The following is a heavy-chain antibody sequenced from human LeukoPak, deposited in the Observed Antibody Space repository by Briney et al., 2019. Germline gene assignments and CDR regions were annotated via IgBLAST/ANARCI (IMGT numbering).Heavy chain of an antibody. CDR1: GFSFSGYW. J-gene: IGHJ4*02. CDR3: ARDREDIVVVPAET. V-gene: IGHV3-7*01. CDR2: IKEDGSEK. D-gene: IGHD2-2*01. Sequence: PGGSLRLACAASGFSFSGYWMTWVRQAPGKGLEWVANIKEDGSEKYYVDSVEGRFTIFRDNARNALYLQMNSLRAEDTAVYYCARDREDIVVVPAETWGQGTLVTVSS.